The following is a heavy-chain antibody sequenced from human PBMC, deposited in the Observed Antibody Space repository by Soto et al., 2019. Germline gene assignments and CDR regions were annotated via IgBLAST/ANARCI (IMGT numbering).Heavy chain of an antibody. CDR2: ISSSSSYI. Sequence: EVQLVESGGGLVKPGGSLRLSCAASGFTFSSYSMNWVRQAPGKGLEWVSSISSSSSYIYYADSVKGRFTISRGNAKNSLYLQMNGLSAGDTAVYYCARDGEKNQDIVRMVYAIYFDYWGQGTLVTVSS. CDR1: GFTFSSYS. J-gene: IGHJ4*02. D-gene: IGHD2-8*01. V-gene: IGHV3-21*01. CDR3: ARDGEKNQDIVRMVYAIYFDY.